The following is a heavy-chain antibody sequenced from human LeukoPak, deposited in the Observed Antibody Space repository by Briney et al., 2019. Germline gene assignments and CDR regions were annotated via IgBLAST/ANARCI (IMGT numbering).Heavy chain of an antibody. Sequence: PGGSLRLSCAASGFTFSDYYMSWIRQAPGKGLEWVSYISSSSSYKNYADSVKGRFTISRDNAKNSLYLQMNSLRAEDTAVYYCARDRGYCSSTSCYPHWFDPWGQGTLVTVSS. CDR2: ISSSSSYK. V-gene: IGHV3-11*06. CDR1: GFTFSDYY. CDR3: ARDRGYCSSTSCYPHWFDP. J-gene: IGHJ5*02. D-gene: IGHD2-2*01.